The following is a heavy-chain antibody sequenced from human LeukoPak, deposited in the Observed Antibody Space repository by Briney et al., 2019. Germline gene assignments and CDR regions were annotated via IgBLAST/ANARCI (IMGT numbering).Heavy chain of an antibody. CDR1: GDSVSSNSAA. Sequence: SQTLSLTCAISGDSVSSNSAAWNWIRQSPSRGLEWLGRTSYRSKWYNVYAVSVKSRITINPDTSKNQFSLQLNSVTPEDTAVYYCAREVETSGYFSGWDWGQGTLVTVSS. CDR3: AREVETSGYFSGWD. J-gene: IGHJ4*02. CDR2: TSYRSKWYN. D-gene: IGHD3-22*01. V-gene: IGHV6-1*01.